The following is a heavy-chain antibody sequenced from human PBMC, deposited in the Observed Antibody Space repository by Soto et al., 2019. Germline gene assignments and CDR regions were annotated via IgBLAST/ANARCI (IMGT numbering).Heavy chain of an antibody. CDR1: GGNPSNSA. CDR3: AGGRIVVAGSSAYYSMDV. J-gene: IGHJ6*02. CDR2: IIPVFGII. D-gene: IGHD6-19*01. V-gene: IGHV1-69*01. Sequence: QVHLLLQSGAEVKKPGSSVKVACKASGGNPSNSAISWVRQAPGQGLEWMGGIIPVFGIISHAQNFQGRVTITADESTSTAYMELSSLRYEDTAVYFCAGGRIVVAGSSAYYSMDVWGQVTTVTVSS.